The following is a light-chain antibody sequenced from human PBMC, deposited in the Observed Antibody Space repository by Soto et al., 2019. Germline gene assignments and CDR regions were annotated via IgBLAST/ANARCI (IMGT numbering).Light chain of an antibody. V-gene: IGLV2-14*01. J-gene: IGLJ2*01. CDR2: DVS. CDR3: SSYSSTSTYVV. Sequence: QSALTQPASVSGSPGQSITISCTGTSSDVGDYNYVSWYQQHPGQAPKLMIYDVSNRPSGVSTRFSGSKSGNTASLTISGLQAEDEADYYCSSYSSTSTYVVFGGGTKLTVL. CDR1: SSDVGDYNY.